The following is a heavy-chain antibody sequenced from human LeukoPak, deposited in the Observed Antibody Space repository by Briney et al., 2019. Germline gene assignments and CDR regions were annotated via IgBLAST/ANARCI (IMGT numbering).Heavy chain of an antibody. CDR1: GYSFTSYW. J-gene: IGHJ6*02. V-gene: IGHV5-51*01. CDR2: IYPGDSDT. D-gene: IGHD1-26*01. CDR3: ASSPRGATDYYGMDV. Sequence: GESLQISCQGSGYSFTSYWIGWVRQMPGKGLEWMGIIYPGDSDTRYSPSFQGQVTISADKSISTAYLQWSSLKASDTAMYYCASSPRGATDYYGMDVWGQGTTVTVSS.